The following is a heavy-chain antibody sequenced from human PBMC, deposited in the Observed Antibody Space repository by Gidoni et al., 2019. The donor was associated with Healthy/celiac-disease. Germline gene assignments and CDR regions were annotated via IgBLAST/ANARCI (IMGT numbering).Heavy chain of an antibody. CDR2: IIPICGTA. J-gene: IGHJ4*02. V-gene: IGHV1-69*01. D-gene: IGHD2-21*02. Sequence: QVQLVQSGAEVKKPGSSVTVSCKASGGTFSSYSISWVRQDPGQGLEWMGGIIPICGTAKYAQKFQGRVTITADESTSTAYMELSSLRSEDTAVYYCASRHCGGDCYSWEFLDYWGQGTLVTVSS. CDR3: ASRHCGGDCYSWEFLDY. CDR1: GGTFSSYS.